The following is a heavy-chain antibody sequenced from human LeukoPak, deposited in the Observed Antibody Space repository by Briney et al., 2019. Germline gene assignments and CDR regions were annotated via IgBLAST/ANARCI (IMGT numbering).Heavy chain of an antibody. Sequence: ASVKVSCKVSGYTLTELSMHWVRQAPGKGLEWMGGFDPEDGETIYAQKFQGRVTMTEDTSTDTAYMELSSLRSEDTAVYYCATVGYQLLYSGSEYWFDPWGQGTLVTVSS. J-gene: IGHJ5*02. V-gene: IGHV1-24*01. CDR1: GYTLTELS. CDR3: ATVGYQLLYSGSEYWFDP. CDR2: FDPEDGET. D-gene: IGHD2-2*02.